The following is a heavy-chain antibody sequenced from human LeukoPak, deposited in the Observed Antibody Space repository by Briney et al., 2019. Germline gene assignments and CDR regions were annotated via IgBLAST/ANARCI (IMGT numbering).Heavy chain of an antibody. Sequence: GGSLRLSCAASGFIFSSYWMSWVRQAPGKGLEWVANIKQDGSEKYYVDSVKGRFTISRDNAKNSLYLQMNSLRAEDTAVYYCARAITIPPHDAFDIWGQGTMVTVSS. CDR2: IKQDGSEK. J-gene: IGHJ3*02. D-gene: IGHD3-3*01. CDR3: ARAITIPPHDAFDI. CDR1: GFIFSSYW. V-gene: IGHV3-7*01.